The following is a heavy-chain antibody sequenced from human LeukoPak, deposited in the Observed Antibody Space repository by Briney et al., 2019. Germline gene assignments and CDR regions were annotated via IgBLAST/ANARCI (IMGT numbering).Heavy chain of an antibody. CDR3: ARDRRAARASVAGRFDY. CDR1: GYTFTSYG. D-gene: IGHD6-19*01. Sequence: ASVQVSCKASGYTFTSYGISWVRQAPGQGLEWMGWISAYNGNTNYAQKLQGRVTMTTDTSTSTAYMELRSLRSDDTAVYYCARDRRAARASVAGRFDYWGQGTLVTVSS. CDR2: ISAYNGNT. J-gene: IGHJ4*02. V-gene: IGHV1-18*01.